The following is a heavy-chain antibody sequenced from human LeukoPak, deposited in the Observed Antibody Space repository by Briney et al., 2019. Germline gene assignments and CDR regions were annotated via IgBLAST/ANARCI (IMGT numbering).Heavy chain of an antibody. D-gene: IGHD3-3*01. V-gene: IGHV4-34*01. CDR2: INHSAST. CDR3: ARTYYDFWSGYLLYFDY. J-gene: IGHJ4*02. CDR1: GGSFSGYY. Sequence: SETLSLTCAVYGGSFSGYYWSWIRQPPGKGLEWIGEINHSASTNYNPSLKSRVTISVDTSKNQFSLKLSSVTAADTAVYYCARTYYDFWSGYLLYFDYWGQGTLVTVSS.